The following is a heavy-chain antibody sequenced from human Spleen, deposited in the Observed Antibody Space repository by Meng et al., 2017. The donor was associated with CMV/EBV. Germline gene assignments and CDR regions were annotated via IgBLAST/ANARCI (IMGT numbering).Heavy chain of an antibody. J-gene: IGHJ4*02. CDR2: TYHRSEWYN. V-gene: IGHV6-1*01. Sequence: VSSNSAAWHWIRQSPSRGLGWLGKTYHRSEWYNDYAVSVKSRVTINPDTSKNQISLQLKSVTPEDTAVYYCARVSGGYHYGTFDYWGQGTLVTVSS. CDR3: ARVSGGYHYGTFDY. CDR1: VSSNSAA. D-gene: IGHD5-18*01.